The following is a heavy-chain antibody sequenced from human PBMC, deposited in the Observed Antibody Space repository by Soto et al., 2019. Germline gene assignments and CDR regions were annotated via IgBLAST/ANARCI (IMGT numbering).Heavy chain of an antibody. D-gene: IGHD3-3*01. J-gene: IGHJ5*02. CDR1: GGSVSSGSYY. V-gene: IGHV4-61*01. CDR2: IYYSGST. CDR3: ARENGPIGLEWLSNWFDP. Sequence: KPSETLSLTCTVSGGSVSSGSYYWSWIRQPPGKGLEWIGYIYYSGSTNYNPSLKSRVTISVDTSKNQFSLKLSSVTAADTAVYYCARENGPIGLEWLSNWFDPWGQGTLVTVSS.